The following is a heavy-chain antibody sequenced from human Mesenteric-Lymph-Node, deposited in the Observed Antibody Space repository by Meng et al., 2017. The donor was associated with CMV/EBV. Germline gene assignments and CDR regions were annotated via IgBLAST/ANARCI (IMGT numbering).Heavy chain of an antibody. CDR3: ANGRGGSPFSY. J-gene: IGHJ4*02. CDR1: GFTFSSYS. D-gene: IGHD2-15*01. CDR2: ISGSGTGT. Sequence: GESLKISCAASGFTFSSYSMNWVRQAPGKGLEWVSTISGSGTGTYYADSVKGRFTISRDNSKNTLYLQMNSLRAEDTAIYYCANGRGGSPFSYWGQGTLVTVSS. V-gene: IGHV3-23*01.